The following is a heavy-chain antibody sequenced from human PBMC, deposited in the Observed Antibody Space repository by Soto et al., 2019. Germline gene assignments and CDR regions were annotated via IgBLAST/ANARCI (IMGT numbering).Heavy chain of an antibody. CDR2: ISGSGAST. Sequence: EVQLVESGGGLVQPGGSLRLSCAASGFTFSNYAMSWVRQAPGKGLEWVSAISGSGASTYYADSVKGRFTISRDNSKNILYLQINSLRADDTAVFYCATHIRSGSYPDNWGQGTLVTVSA. CDR3: ATHIRSGSYPDN. CDR1: GFTFSNYA. V-gene: IGHV3-23*04. J-gene: IGHJ4*02. D-gene: IGHD3-10*01.